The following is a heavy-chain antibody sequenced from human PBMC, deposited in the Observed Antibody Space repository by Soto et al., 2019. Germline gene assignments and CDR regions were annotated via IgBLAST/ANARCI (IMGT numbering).Heavy chain of an antibody. Sequence: EVQLLESGGGLVQPGGSLRLSCVGSGFTFSPHAITWVRQAPGKGLEWVSTLGTIGAFYADSVKGRFTISRDNSKNTVNLQMNSLRGEDTAIYYCARDLTTHDYWGQGTVVTVSS. CDR1: GFTFSPHA. J-gene: IGHJ4*02. CDR2: LGTIGA. V-gene: IGHV3-23*01. CDR3: ARDLTTHDY.